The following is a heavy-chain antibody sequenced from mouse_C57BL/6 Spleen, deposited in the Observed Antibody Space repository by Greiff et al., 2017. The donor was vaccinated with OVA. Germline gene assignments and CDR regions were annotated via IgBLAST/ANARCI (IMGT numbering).Heavy chain of an antibody. D-gene: IGHD1-1*01. CDR3: TRFYYGSSYDWYFDV. Sequence: VQLQQSGAELVRPGASVKLSCTASGFNIKDDYMHWVKQRPEQGLEWIGWIDPETGDTEYASKFQGKATITADTSSNTAYLQLSSLTSEDTAVYYCTRFYYGSSYDWYFDVWGTGTTVTVSS. V-gene: IGHV14-4*01. CDR2: IDPETGDT. CDR1: GFNIKDDY. J-gene: IGHJ1*03.